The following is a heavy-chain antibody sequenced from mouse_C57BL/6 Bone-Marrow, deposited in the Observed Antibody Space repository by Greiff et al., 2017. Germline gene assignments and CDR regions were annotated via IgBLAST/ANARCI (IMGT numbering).Heavy chain of an antibody. J-gene: IGHJ3*01. V-gene: IGHV1-5*01. CDR2: IYPGNSDT. CDR1: GYTFTSYW. Sequence: EVKVVESGTVLARPGASVKMSCKTSGYTFTSYWMHWVKQRPGQGLEWIGAIYPGNSDTSYNQKFKGQAKLTAVTSASTAYMERSSLTNEDSAVYYCTRDDYGGWFAYWGQGTLVTVSA. D-gene: IGHD2-4*01. CDR3: TRDDYGGWFAY.